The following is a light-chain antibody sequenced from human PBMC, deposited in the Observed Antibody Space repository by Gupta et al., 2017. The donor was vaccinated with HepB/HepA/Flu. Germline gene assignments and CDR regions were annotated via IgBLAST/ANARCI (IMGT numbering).Light chain of an antibody. CDR3: SSYSSTSTVV. V-gene: IGLV2-14*03. Sequence: QSALTQPASVSGAPGPSLTISCTGTNSDVGGYNYVSWYQQLPGEAPKLMIYDVSNRPSGVSNRFSGSKSGNTASLTISGLRAEDEADYYCSSYSSTSTVVFGGGTELTVL. CDR2: DVS. CDR1: NSDVGGYNY. J-gene: IGLJ2*01.